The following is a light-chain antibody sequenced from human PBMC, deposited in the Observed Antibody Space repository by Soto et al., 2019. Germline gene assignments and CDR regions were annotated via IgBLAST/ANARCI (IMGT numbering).Light chain of an antibody. CDR1: TSDIGGYKY. V-gene: IGLV2-11*01. CDR2: DVT. CDR3: CSYARTTYV. Sequence: QSVLTQPPSVSGSPGQSVTISCTGTTSDIGGYKYVSWYQQLPGKAPKLMIFDVTKRPSGVPDRFSGSNSGNTASLTISGLQAEDEAIYYCCSYARTTYVFGTGTKLTVL. J-gene: IGLJ1*01.